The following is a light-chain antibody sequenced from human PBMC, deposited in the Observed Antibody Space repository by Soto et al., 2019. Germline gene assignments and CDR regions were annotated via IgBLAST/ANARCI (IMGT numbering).Light chain of an antibody. V-gene: IGKV1-17*01. CDR3: QHYNSYSEA. CDR1: QGIRND. J-gene: IGKJ1*01. CDR2: ATS. Sequence: IQMTQSPSSLSASIGDRVTITCRASQGIRNDLSWYQQKPGKAPKLLMYATSRLQSGVPLRFSGSGSGTEFTLTISSLQPDDFATYYCQHYNSYSEAFGQGTKVDI.